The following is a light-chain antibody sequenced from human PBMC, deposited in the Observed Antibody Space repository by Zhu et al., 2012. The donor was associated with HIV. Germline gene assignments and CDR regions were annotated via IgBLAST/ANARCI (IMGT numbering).Light chain of an antibody. J-gene: IGKJ2*01. V-gene: IGKV3-11*01. CDR2: DAS. CDR1: QSVSSY. CDR3: QQYNNYRYT. Sequence: EIVLTQSPATLSLSPGEKVTLSCRASQSVSSYLAWYQQKPDQAPRLLIYDASNRATGIPARFSGSGSGTEFTLTISSLQPDDFGTYYCQQYNNYRYTFGQGTKLEMK.